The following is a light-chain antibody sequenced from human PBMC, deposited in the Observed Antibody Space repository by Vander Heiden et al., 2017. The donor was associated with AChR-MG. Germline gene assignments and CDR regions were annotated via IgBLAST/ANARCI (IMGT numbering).Light chain of an antibody. CDR2: KTN. V-gene: IGLV8-61*01. CDR1: SGSVSSGYY. CDR3: VLYVGSGIV. J-gene: IGLJ2*01. Sequence: QTVVTQEPSFSVSPGGTVTLTCGLSSGSVSSGYYPSWYQQTPGQAPRMLIYKTNTRSSGVPDRFSGSILGNNAALTITGAQADDECYYYCVLYVGSGIVFGGGTKLTVL.